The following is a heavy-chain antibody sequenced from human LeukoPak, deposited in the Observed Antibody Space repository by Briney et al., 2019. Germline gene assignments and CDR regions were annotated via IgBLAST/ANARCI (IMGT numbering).Heavy chain of an antibody. CDR2: ISSSGSTI. D-gene: IGHD3-22*01. CDR3: ARVWYYYDSSGYYFDY. CDR1: GFTFSDYY. Sequence: GGSLRLSCAASGFTFSDYYMSWIRQAPGKGLEWVSYISSSGSTIYYADSVKGRFTISRDNAKNSLYLQMNSLRAEDTAVYYCARVWYYYDSSGYYFDYWGQGTLVTVSS. V-gene: IGHV3-11*01. J-gene: IGHJ4*02.